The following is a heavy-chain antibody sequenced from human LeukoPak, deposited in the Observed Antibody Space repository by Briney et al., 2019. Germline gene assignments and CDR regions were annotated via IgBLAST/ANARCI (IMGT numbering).Heavy chain of an antibody. CDR2: ISSSSSYI. Sequence: GGSLRLSCAASGFTFSSYSMNWVRQAPGKGLEWVSSISSSSSYIYYADSVKGRFTISRDNAKNSLYLQMNSLRAEDTAVYYCARGDRVGATYYYGMDVWGQGTTVTVSS. J-gene: IGHJ6*02. D-gene: IGHD1-26*01. V-gene: IGHV3-21*01. CDR1: GFTFSSYS. CDR3: ARGDRVGATYYYGMDV.